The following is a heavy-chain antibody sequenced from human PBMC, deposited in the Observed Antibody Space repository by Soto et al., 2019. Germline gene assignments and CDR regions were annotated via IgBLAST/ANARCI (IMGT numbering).Heavy chain of an antibody. CDR3: ARATMVRGVILRYYGMDV. CDR1: GYTFTGYY. CDR2: INPNSGGT. V-gene: IGHV1-2*02. J-gene: IGHJ6*02. Sequence: QVQLVQSGAEVKKPGASVKVSCKASGYTFTGYYMHWVRQAPGQGLEWMGWINPNSGGTNYAQKFQGRDTRTRDTSTSPAYMELRRLRSDDTAVYCCARATMVRGVILRYYGMDVWGQGTTVTVSS. D-gene: IGHD3-10*01.